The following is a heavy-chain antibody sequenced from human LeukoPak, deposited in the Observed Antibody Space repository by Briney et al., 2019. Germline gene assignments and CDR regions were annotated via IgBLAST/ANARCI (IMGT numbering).Heavy chain of an antibody. CDR3: ARVGIVVRGVIMYNWFDP. V-gene: IGHV1-8*01. Sequence: GASVKVSCKASGYTFTSYDINWVRQATGQGLEWMGWMNPNSGNTGYAQKFQGRVTMTRNTPISTAYMELSSLRSEDTAVYYCARVGIVVRGVIMYNWFDPWGQGTLVTVSS. CDR1: GYTFTSYD. CDR2: MNPNSGNT. D-gene: IGHD3-10*01. J-gene: IGHJ5*02.